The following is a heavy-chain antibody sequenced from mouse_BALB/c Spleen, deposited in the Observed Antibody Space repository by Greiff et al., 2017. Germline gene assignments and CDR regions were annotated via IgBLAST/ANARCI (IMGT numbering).Heavy chain of an antibody. CDR1: GFNIKDTY. V-gene: IGHV14-3*02. D-gene: IGHD2-10*02. CDR3: ARRGYGNRGFDY. Sequence: VQLKESGAELVKPGASVKLSCTASGFNIKDTYMHWVKQRPEQGLEWIGWIDPANGNTKYDPKFQGKATITADTSSNTAYLQLSSLTSEDTAVYYCARRGYGNRGFDYWGQGTTLTVSS. CDR2: IDPANGNT. J-gene: IGHJ2*01.